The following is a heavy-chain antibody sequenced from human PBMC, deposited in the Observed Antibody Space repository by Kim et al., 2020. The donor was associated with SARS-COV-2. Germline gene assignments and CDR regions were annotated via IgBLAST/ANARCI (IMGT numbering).Heavy chain of an antibody. Sequence: SETLSLTCTVSGGSISSYYWSWIRQPPGKGLEWIGYIYYSGSTNYNPSLKSRVTISVDTSKNQFSLKLSSVTAADTAVYYCARAQTYSSSWYRVSWFDPWGQGTLVTVSS. CDR3: ARAQTYSSSWYRVSWFDP. D-gene: IGHD6-13*01. J-gene: IGHJ5*02. CDR2: IYYSGST. V-gene: IGHV4-59*13. CDR1: GGSISSYY.